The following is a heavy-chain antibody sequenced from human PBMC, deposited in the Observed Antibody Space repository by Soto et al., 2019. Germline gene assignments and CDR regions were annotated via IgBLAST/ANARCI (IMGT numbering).Heavy chain of an antibody. CDR2: TYQSGSA. CDR1: GGSITSGGYS. J-gene: IGHJ6*02. V-gene: IGHV4-30-2*06. Sequence: PSETLSFTCTASGGSITSGGYSWTWIRHSPGKGLVWIGYTYQSGSAYYNPSLMSRLTISVDRSKNEFSLNLTSVTAADTAVYYCARDYYGMDVWGQGTTVTVSS. CDR3: ARDYYGMDV.